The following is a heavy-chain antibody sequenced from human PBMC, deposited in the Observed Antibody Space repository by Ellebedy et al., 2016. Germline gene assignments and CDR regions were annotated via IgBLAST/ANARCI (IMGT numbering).Heavy chain of an antibody. V-gene: IGHV3-53*01. Sequence: GESLKISCAASGFTVSSSYVSWVRQVPGKGLEWVSISSPGGTMHYADYVKGRFTISRDNSKNTLYLQMNSLTADDTAVYFCVKSGHSYAWSYWGQGTLVTVSS. D-gene: IGHD5-18*01. J-gene: IGHJ4*02. CDR2: SSPGGTM. CDR1: GFTVSSSY. CDR3: VKSGHSYAWSY.